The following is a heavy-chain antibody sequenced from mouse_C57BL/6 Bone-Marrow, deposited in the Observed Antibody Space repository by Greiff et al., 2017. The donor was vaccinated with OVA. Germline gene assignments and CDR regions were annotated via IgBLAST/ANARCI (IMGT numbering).Heavy chain of an antibody. CDR2: IDPSDSYT. CDR1: GYTFTSYW. J-gene: IGHJ1*03. Sequence: VQLQQPGAELVMPGASVKLSCKASGYTFTSYWMHWVKQRPGQGLEWIGEIDPSDSYTNYNQKFKGKSTLTVDKSSSTAYMQLSSLTSEDSAVYYCAREGSSYWYFDVWGTGTTVTVSS. D-gene: IGHD6-1*01. CDR3: AREGSSYWYFDV. V-gene: IGHV1-69*01.